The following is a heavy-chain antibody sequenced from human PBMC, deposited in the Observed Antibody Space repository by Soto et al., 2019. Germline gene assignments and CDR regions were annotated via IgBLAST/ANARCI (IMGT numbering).Heavy chain of an antibody. CDR2: VNWNGGST. Sequence: EVQLVESGGGVLRPGGSLRLSCAASGFTFDDYGMSWARQAPGKGLEWVSGVNWNGGSTGYADSVKGRFTISRDNDKNSLYLQMHSLRAEDTAFYYCVRGASLNFDYWGQGNLVTVSS. D-gene: IGHD1-26*01. J-gene: IGHJ4*02. V-gene: IGHV3-20*04. CDR3: VRGASLNFDY. CDR1: GFTFDDYG.